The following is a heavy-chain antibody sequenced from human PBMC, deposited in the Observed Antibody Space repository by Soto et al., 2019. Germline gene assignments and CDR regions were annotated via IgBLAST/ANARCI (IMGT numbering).Heavy chain of an antibody. CDR1: GFTFSSYA. J-gene: IGHJ4*02. D-gene: IGHD2-21*02. CDR2: IRGSGTTT. V-gene: IGHV3-23*01. CDR3: AKDPPSLAYCGVDCYYFDF. Sequence: EVQLLESGGGLVQPGGSLRVSCAASGFTFSSYAMSWVRQAPGKGLEWVSSIRGSGTTTYYADSVKGRFTISRDNSEKTLYLQMNGLRVEDTAVYYCAKDPPSLAYCGVDCYYFDFWGQGTLVTVSS.